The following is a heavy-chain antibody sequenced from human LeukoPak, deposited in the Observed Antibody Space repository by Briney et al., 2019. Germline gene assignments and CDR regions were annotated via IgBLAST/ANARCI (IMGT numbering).Heavy chain of an antibody. J-gene: IGHJ4*02. CDR2: IGSSSSYR. CDR1: GFNFSSYS. Sequence: GRTLRLSCAASGFNFSSYSMNWVRQAPGKGLEWVSSIGSSSSYRYYGDSVRGRFTISRDNAKNSLYLQMNSLRAEDTAVYYCARDHYESSFYPDYWGQGTLVTVSS. V-gene: IGHV3-21*01. CDR3: ARDHYESSFYPDY. D-gene: IGHD3-22*01.